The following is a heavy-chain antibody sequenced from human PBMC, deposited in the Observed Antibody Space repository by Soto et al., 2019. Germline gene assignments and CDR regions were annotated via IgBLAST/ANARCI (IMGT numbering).Heavy chain of an antibody. Sequence: GGSLRLSCSASGFTFISYSMNWVRQAPGKGLEWFSSISSSSSYIYYADSVKGRFTISRDNAKNSLYLQMNSLRAEDTAVYYCARDEEMATISMGEYYYYYGMDVWGQGTTVTVSS. V-gene: IGHV3-21*01. J-gene: IGHJ6*02. CDR1: GFTFISYS. CDR3: ARDEEMATISMGEYYYYYGMDV. D-gene: IGHD3-16*01. CDR2: ISSSSSYI.